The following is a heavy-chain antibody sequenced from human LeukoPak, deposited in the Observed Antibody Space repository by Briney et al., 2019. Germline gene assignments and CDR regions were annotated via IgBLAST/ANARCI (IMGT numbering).Heavy chain of an antibody. CDR1: GFPFSSYW. D-gene: IGHD5-24*01. Sequence: GESLRLSCVASGFPFSSYWMTWVRQAPGKGLEWVANIKQDGSKKSYVDSVKGRFTISRDNAKNSLYLQMNSLRAEDTAIYYCTRVGYIDEGIDYWGQGTLVTVSS. V-gene: IGHV3-7*04. CDR3: TRVGYIDEGIDY. CDR2: IKQDGSKK. J-gene: IGHJ4*02.